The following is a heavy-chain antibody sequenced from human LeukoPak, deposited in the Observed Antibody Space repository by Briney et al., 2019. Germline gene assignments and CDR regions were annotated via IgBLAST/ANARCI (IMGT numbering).Heavy chain of an antibody. Sequence: PSGTLSLTCTVSGYSISSGYYWGWIRQPPGKGLEWIGSIYHSGSTYYNPSLKSRVTISVDTSKNQFSLKLSSVTAADTAVYYCARDDYSNWFDPWGQGTLVTVSS. CDR3: ARDDYSNWFDP. CDR2: IYHSGST. CDR1: GYSISSGYY. D-gene: IGHD4-11*01. J-gene: IGHJ5*02. V-gene: IGHV4-38-2*02.